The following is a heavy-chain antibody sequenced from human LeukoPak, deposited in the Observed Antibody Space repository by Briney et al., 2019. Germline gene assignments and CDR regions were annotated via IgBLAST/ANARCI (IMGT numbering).Heavy chain of an antibody. CDR1: GFTFSSYS. CDR2: ISRSKTYI. J-gene: IGHJ4*02. V-gene: IGHV3-21*01. CDR3: ATHNWGEWLLPY. Sequence: PGGSLRLSCAASGFTFSSYSMNWVRQAPGKGLEWVSSISRSKTYIYYADTVKGRFTISRDNAKNSLYLQMNSLRAEDTAVYYCATHNWGEWLLPYWGQGTLLTVSS. D-gene: IGHD3-3*01.